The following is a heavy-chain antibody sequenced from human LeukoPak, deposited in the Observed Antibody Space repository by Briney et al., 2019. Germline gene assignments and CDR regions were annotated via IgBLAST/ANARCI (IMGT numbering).Heavy chain of an antibody. D-gene: IGHD2-2*01. Sequence: ASVKVSRKASGYTFTSYYMHWVRQAPGQGLEWMGIINPSGGSTSYAQKFRGRVTMIRDTSTSTVYMELSSLRSEDTAVYYCAAYCSSTSCPPGSPVYYYYGMDVWGQGTTVTVSS. CDR1: GYTFTSYY. CDR3: AAYCSSTSCPPGSPVYYYYGMDV. J-gene: IGHJ6*02. CDR2: INPSGGST. V-gene: IGHV1-46*01.